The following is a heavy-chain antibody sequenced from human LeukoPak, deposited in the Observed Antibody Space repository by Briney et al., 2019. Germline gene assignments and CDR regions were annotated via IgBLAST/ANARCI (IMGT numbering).Heavy chain of an antibody. Sequence: GRSLRLSCTASGFNFADNAMTWFRQAPGKGLEWVGFIRSKGYGGTAEYAASVKGRFTISRDDSNSIAYLQMDSLKTEDTAVYYCTREIRYFDWFQADYWGQGTLVTVSS. V-gene: IGHV3-49*03. CDR2: IRSKGYGGTA. J-gene: IGHJ4*02. CDR1: GFNFADNA. CDR3: TREIRYFDWFQADY. D-gene: IGHD3-9*01.